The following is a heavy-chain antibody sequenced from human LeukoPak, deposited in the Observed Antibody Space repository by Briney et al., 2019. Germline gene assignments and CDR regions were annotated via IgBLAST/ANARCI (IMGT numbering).Heavy chain of an antibody. D-gene: IGHD6-19*01. V-gene: IGHV3-7*04. CDR1: GFTFSSYS. CDR2: IDQDGSDK. J-gene: IGHJ4*02. Sequence: GGSLRLSCAASGFTFSSYSMNWVRQAPGKGLEWVANIDQDGSDKNYVDSVKGRFTISRDNAKNSLYLQMNSLRVEDTALYFCARGYNSALDYWGQGVLVTVSS. CDR3: ARGYNSALDY.